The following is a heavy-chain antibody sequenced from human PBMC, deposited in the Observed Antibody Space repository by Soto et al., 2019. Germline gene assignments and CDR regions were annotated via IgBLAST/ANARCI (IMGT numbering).Heavy chain of an antibody. D-gene: IGHD6-6*01. CDR3: ARAKEYSSSSGMDV. V-gene: IGHV6-1*01. CDR1: GDSVSSNNAA. CDR2: TYYRSKWYN. Sequence: SQTLSLTCAISGDSVSSNNAAWNWIRQSPSRGLEWLGRTYYRSKWYNDYAVSVKSRISFNPDTSKNQFSLQMKSVIPVDTAVYYCARAKEYSSSSGMDVWGQGTTVTVSS. J-gene: IGHJ6*02.